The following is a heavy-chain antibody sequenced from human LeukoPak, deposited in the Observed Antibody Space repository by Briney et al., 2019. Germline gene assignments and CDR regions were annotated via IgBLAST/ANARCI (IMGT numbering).Heavy chain of an antibody. CDR1: GGSISSGGYY. CDR2: IYYSGST. CDR3: ARHVSDWAAFD. J-gene: IGHJ3*01. V-gene: IGHV4-31*03. D-gene: IGHD2-21*01. Sequence: SETLSLTCTVSGGSISSGGYYWSWIRQHPGKGLEWIGYIYYSGSTYYNPSLKSRVTISVDTSKNQFSLKLSSVTAADTAVYYCARHVSDWAAFDWGQGTMVTVSS.